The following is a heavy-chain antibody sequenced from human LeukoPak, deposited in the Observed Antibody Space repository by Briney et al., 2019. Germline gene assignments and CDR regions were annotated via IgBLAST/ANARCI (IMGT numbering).Heavy chain of an antibody. V-gene: IGHV4-39*02. Sequence: SETLSLTCTVSGGSISSSSYYWGWIRQPPGKGLEWIGSIYYSGSTYYNPSLKSRVTISVDTPKNQFSLKLSSVTAADTAMYYCAREESDWSSLGYFYHYLDVWGKGTTVTISS. CDR3: AREESDWSSLGYFYHYLDV. D-gene: IGHD3-9*01. CDR2: IYYSGST. CDR1: GGSISSSSYY. J-gene: IGHJ6*03.